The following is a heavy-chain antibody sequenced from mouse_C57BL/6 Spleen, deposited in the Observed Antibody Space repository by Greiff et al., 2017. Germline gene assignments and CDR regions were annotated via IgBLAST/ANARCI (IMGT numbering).Heavy chain of an antibody. V-gene: IGHV14-2*01. CDR2: IDPEDGET. J-gene: IGHJ3*01. CDR1: GFNIKDYY. CDR3: ARSDSSGSFFAY. D-gene: IGHD3-2*02. Sequence: EVKVEESGAELVKPGASVKLSCTASGFNIKDYYMHWVKQRTEQGLEWIGRIDPEDGETKYAPKFQGKATITADTSSNTAYLQLSSLTSEDTAVYYCARSDSSGSFFAYWGQGTLVTVSA.